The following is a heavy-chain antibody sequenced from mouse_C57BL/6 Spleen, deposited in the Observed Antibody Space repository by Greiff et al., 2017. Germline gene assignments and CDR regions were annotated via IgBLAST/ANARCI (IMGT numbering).Heavy chain of an antibody. V-gene: IGHV1-84*01. CDR2: IYPGRGNT. CDR1: GYTFTDYY. CDR3: ARGVESSRWFAD. Sequence: QVQLKQSGPELVKPGASVKISCKASGYTFTDYYINWVKQRPGQGLEWIGWIYPGRGNTKYNERFKGKATMTVDTTSSTAYMQLSSLTTEDSAVYFCARGVESSRWFADWGQGTLVTVSA. D-gene: IGHD1-1*01. J-gene: IGHJ3*01.